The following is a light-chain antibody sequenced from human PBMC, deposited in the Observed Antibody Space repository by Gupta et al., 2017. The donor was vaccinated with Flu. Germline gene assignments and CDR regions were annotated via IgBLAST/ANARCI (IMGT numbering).Light chain of an antibody. Sequence: SSVLPPPPSVSVAPGQTARITCGGNNIGSKTVHWYQQRPGQAPVLVISDDTDRPSGIPERFSGSNSGNTATLTISRVEAGDEADYYCQVWDSSSDHVVFGGGTKLTVL. CDR2: DDT. CDR3: QVWDSSSDHVV. CDR1: NIGSKT. V-gene: IGLV3-21*02. J-gene: IGLJ2*01.